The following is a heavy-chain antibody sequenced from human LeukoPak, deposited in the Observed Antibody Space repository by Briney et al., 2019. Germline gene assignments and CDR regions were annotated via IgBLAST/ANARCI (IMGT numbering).Heavy chain of an antibody. V-gene: IGHV3-30*02. D-gene: IGHD3-3*01. Sequence: GGSLRLSCTASGLTFSTSGFNWVRQAPGKGLEWVAFIRYDGSNKYYADSVKGRFTISRDNSKNTLYLQMNSLRAEDTAVYYCAKCGTYYDFWSGYLGYYYMDVWGKGTTVTVSS. CDR3: AKCGTYYDFWSGYLGYYYMDV. CDR1: GLTFSTSG. CDR2: IRYDGSNK. J-gene: IGHJ6*03.